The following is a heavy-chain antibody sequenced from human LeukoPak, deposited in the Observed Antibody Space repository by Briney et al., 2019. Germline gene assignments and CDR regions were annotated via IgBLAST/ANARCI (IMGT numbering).Heavy chain of an antibody. Sequence: GVSQRLSCAASGFTFSSYSMNWVRQAPGKGLEWVSYISGSSGTRYYADSVKGRFTISRDNAKNSLYLQMNSLRAEDTAVYYCARAPYTSGWYRGDNDYWGQGTLVPVSS. D-gene: IGHD6-19*01. CDR2: ISGSSGTR. CDR3: ARAPYTSGWYRGDNDY. CDR1: GFTFSSYS. J-gene: IGHJ4*02. V-gene: IGHV3-48*01.